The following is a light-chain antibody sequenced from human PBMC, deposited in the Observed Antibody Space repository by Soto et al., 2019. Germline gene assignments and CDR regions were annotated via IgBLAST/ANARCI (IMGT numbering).Light chain of an antibody. V-gene: IGLV1-40*01. Sequence: QSVLTQPPSVSGAPGQRVNISCAGSRSNIGAGNDVHWYQHLPGTAPQLLIYANINRPSGVPDRFSGSKSGTSASLAITGLQAEDEADYYCQSYDSSMSAYVFGNGTKVTVL. CDR3: QSYDSSMSAYV. CDR2: ANI. CDR1: RSNIGAGND. J-gene: IGLJ1*01.